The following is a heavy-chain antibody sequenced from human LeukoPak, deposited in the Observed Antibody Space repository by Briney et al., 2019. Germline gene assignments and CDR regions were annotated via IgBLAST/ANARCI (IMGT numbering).Heavy chain of an antibody. CDR3: AKHPVVGLSRFSFDY. D-gene: IGHD6-19*01. CDR1: GFTFTNYA. V-gene: IGHV3-23*01. J-gene: IGHJ4*02. CDR2: ISDSGTNT. Sequence: GGSLRLSCVGSGFTFTNYAMDWVRQAPGKGLEWVSSISDSGTNTYYADSMKGRFTISRDNSKNTLYLQMNSLRAEDTAVYYCAKHPVVGLSRFSFDYWGQGTLVTVSS.